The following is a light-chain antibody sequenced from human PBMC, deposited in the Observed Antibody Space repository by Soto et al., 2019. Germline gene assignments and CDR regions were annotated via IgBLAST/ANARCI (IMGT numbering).Light chain of an antibody. V-gene: IGKV1-5*01. J-gene: IGKJ1*01. CDR2: DAS. CDR3: KQYNSYSGT. CDR1: QSISSW. Sequence: DIQMTQSPSTLSASVGDRVTITCRASQSISSWLAWYQQKPGKAPKLLIYDASSLESGVPSRFSGSGSGTEFTLTISSLQPDDFATYYCKQYNSYSGTFAQGTKVAIK.